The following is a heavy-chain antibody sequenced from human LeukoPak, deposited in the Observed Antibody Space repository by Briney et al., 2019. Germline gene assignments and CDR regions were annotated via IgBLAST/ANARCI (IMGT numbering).Heavy chain of an antibody. CDR3: AREIAVAGSYYFDY. CDR1: GFTFSSYS. V-gene: IGHV3-21*01. J-gene: IGHJ4*02. CDR2: ISSSSSYI. Sequence: GGSLRLSCAASGFTFSSYSVNWVRQAPGKGLEWVSSISSSSSYIYYADSVKGRFTISRDNAKNSLYLQMNSLRAEDTAVYYCAREIAVAGSYYFDYWGQGTLVTVSS. D-gene: IGHD6-19*01.